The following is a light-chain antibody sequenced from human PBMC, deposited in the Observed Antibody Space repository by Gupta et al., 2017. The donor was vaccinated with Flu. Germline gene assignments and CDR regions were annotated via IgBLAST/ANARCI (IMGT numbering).Light chain of an antibody. Sequence: QPVLTHPPPLSPPPGQKVTISGPGGSPNIQNNYVSWYQQPPATAPHLLIYENNRRPSGIPDRFSASKSATSATLITTGLQTGEAADYYCASEDSSQSAWVFGGGTKLTVL. CDR3: ASEDSSQSAWV. CDR2: ENN. V-gene: IGLV1-51*02. CDR1: SPNIQNNY. J-gene: IGLJ3*02.